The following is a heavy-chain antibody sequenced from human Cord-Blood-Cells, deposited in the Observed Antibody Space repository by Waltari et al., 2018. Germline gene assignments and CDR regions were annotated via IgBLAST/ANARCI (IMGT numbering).Heavy chain of an antibody. Sequence: QVQLVESGGGVVQPGRSLRLSCAASGFTFSRYAMHWVRQAPGKGLEWVAVISYDGSNKYYADYVKGRFTISRDNSKNTLYLQMNSLRAEDTAVYYCARGPITGVDYWGQGTLVTVSS. J-gene: IGHJ4*02. CDR3: ARGPITGVDY. V-gene: IGHV3-30-3*01. D-gene: IGHD1-20*01. CDR2: ISYDGSNK. CDR1: GFTFSRYA.